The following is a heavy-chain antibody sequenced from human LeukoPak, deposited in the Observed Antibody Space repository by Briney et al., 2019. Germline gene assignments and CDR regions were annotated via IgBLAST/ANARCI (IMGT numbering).Heavy chain of an antibody. J-gene: IGHJ4*02. CDR2: IRSKAYGGTT. D-gene: IGHD5-12*01. CDR3: TRVGYDAWGDY. CDR1: GFTFGDYA. V-gene: IGHV3-49*04. Sequence: PGGSLRLSCTASGFTFGDYAMSWVRQAPGQGLEWVGFIRSKAYGGTTEYAASVNGRFTISRDDSKSIAYLQMNSLKTEDTAVYYCTRVGYDAWGDYWGQGTLVTVSS.